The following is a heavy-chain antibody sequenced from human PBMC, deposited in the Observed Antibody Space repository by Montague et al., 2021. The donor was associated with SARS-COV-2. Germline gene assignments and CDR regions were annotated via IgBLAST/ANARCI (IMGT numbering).Heavy chain of an antibody. CDR2: VSGDGDST. J-gene: IGHJ4*02. Sequence: SLRPSCAVSGFYFNDYGMSWVRQAPGKGLDWVSAVSGDGDSTYYADSVKGRFTISRDNSKNTLYLRMNSLRAEDTAVYYCAKCLRFSGFDGNYFDSWGQGTLVTVSS. CDR1: GFYFNDYG. D-gene: IGHD5-12*01. V-gene: IGHV3-23*01. CDR3: AKCLRFSGFDGNYFDS.